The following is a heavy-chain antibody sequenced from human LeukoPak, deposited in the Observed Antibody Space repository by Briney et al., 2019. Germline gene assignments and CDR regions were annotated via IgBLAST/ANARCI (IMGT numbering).Heavy chain of an antibody. CDR2: IDPTDSST. CDR3: TRRCGVVTTPLSAVCAFDF. V-gene: IGHV5-10-1*01. J-gene: IGHJ3*01. CDR1: GYTFSNYW. Sequence: GESLRISCQGSGYTFSNYWINWVRQMPGQGLEWMGKIDPTDSSTIYSPSFEGHVTMTVDKSTDTAYLQWSGLKASDTAMYYCTRRCGVVTTPLSAVCAFDFWGQGTVVTVSS. D-gene: IGHD2-21*02.